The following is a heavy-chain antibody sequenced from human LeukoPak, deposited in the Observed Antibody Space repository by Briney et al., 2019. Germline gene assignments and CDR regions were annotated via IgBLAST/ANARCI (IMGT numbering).Heavy chain of an antibody. J-gene: IGHJ5*02. CDR2: IYYSGST. D-gene: IGHD6-13*01. V-gene: IGHV4-30-4*08. Sequence: SQTLSLTCTVSGGSISSGDYYWSWIRQPPGKGLEWFGYIYYSGSTYYDPSLKSRVTISVDTSKNQFSLKLSSVTAADTAVYYCARAAAAAMDDWFDPWGQGTLVTVSS. CDR3: ARAAAAAMDDWFDP. CDR1: GGSISSGDYY.